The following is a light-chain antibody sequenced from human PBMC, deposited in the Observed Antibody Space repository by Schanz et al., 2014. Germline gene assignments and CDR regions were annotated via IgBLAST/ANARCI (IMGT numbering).Light chain of an antibody. CDR2: DAS. V-gene: IGKV3D-15*01. J-gene: IGKJ4*01. Sequence: EIVLTQSPATLSLSPGERATLSCRASQSVSSYLAWYQQKPGLAPRLLIYDASNRATGIPARFSGSGSGTEFTLTISSLQSEDFAVYYCQQYNNWPLTFGGGTKVEIK. CDR3: QQYNNWPLT. CDR1: QSVSSY.